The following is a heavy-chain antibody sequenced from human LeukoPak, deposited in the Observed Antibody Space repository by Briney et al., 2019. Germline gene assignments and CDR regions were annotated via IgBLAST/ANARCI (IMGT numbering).Heavy chain of an antibody. J-gene: IGHJ4*02. V-gene: IGHV4-34*01. Sequence: PSETLSLTCAVYGGSFSGYYWSWIRQPPGKGLEWIGEINHSGSTNYNPSLKSRVTISVDTSKNQFSLKLSSVTAADTAVYYCARIQIWVGESRLDYWGQGTLVTVSS. D-gene: IGHD3-10*01. CDR3: ARIQIWVGESRLDY. CDR1: GGSFSGYY. CDR2: INHSGST.